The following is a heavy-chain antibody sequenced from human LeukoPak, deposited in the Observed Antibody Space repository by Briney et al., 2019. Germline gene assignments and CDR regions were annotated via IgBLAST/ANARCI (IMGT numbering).Heavy chain of an antibody. Sequence: SETLSLTCTVSGGFLSNYYWSWIRQPPGKGLVWIGYSHYSGSTKYNPSLESRVTLSVDTSKNKFSLNLRSVTAADTAVYYCARMIVATVRTGAHFFHGMGVWGQGTTVTVSS. V-gene: IGHV4-59*08. CDR1: GGFLSNYY. J-gene: IGHJ6*02. CDR3: ARMIVATVRTGAHFFHGMGV. CDR2: SHYSGST. D-gene: IGHD5-12*01.